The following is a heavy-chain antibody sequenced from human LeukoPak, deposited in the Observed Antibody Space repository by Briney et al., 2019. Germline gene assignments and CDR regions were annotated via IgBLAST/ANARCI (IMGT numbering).Heavy chain of an antibody. J-gene: IGHJ5*02. CDR2: IYYSGST. D-gene: IGHD3-3*01. V-gene: IGHV4-39*07. CDR1: GGSISSSSYY. CDR3: ARGGDYDFWSGYYRWFDP. Sequence: SETLSLTCTVSGGSISSSSYYWGWIRQPPGKGLEWIGSIYYSGSTNYNPSLKSRVTISVDTSKNQFSLKLSSVTAADTAVYYCARGGDYDFWSGYYRWFDPWGQGTLVTVSS.